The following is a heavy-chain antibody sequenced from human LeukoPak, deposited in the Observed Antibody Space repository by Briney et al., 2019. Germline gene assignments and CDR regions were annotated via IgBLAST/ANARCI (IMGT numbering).Heavy chain of an antibody. CDR3: ARPGQRWLQFYYFDY. J-gene: IGHJ4*02. D-gene: IGHD5-24*01. Sequence: SETLSLTCAVYGGSFSGYYWSWIRQPPGKGLEWIGEINHSGSTNYNPSLKSRVTISVDTSKNQFSLKLSSVTAADTAEYYCARPGQRWLQFYYFDYWGQGILVTVSS. V-gene: IGHV4-34*01. CDR2: INHSGST. CDR1: GGSFSGYY.